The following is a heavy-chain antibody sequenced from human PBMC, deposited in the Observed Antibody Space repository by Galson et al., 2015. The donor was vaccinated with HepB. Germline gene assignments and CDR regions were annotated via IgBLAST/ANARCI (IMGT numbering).Heavy chain of an antibody. D-gene: IGHD3-22*01. J-gene: IGHJ6*02. CDR3: ASLYYYDSSGYYQGNYYYGMDV. CDR2: IWYDGSNK. Sequence: SLRLSCAASGFTFSSYGMHWVRQAPGKGLEWVAVIWYDGSNKYYADSVKGRFTISRDNSKNTLYLQMNSLRAEDTAVYYCASLYYYDSSGYYQGNYYYGMDVWGQGTTVTVSS. CDR1: GFTFSSYG. V-gene: IGHV3-33*08.